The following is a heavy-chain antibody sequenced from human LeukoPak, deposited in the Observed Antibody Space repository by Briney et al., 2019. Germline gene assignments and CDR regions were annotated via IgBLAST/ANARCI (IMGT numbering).Heavy chain of an antibody. CDR3: AKDKYYGSGSSAIFDY. CDR2: ISWNSGGI. J-gene: IGHJ4*02. V-gene: IGHV3-9*01. D-gene: IGHD3-10*01. CDR1: GFTFDDYA. Sequence: GGSLRLSCAASGFTFDDYAMHWVRQAPGKGLEWVSGISWNSGGIGYADSVKGRFTISRDNAKNSLYLQMNSLRAEDTAFYYCAKDKYYGSGSSAIFDYWGQGALVTVSS.